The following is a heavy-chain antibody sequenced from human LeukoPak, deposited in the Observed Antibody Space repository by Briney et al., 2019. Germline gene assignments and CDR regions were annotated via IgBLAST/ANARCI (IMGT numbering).Heavy chain of an antibody. V-gene: IGHV3-23*01. Sequence: GGSLRLSCAASGFSFSSCAMGWVRQAPGKGPDWVSSISSGADSTYYADSVKGRFTISRDNSKNTLYLQINSLRVEDTAIYYCVKAREYSGYDPVGDYWGQGDPVTVSS. CDR2: ISSGADST. J-gene: IGHJ4*02. CDR1: GFSFSSCA. CDR3: VKAREYSGYDPVGDY. D-gene: IGHD5-12*01.